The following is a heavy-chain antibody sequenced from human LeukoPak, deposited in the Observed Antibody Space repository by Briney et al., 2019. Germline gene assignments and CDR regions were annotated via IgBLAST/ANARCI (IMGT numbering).Heavy chain of an antibody. V-gene: IGHV4-34*01. J-gene: IGHJ5*02. CDR1: GGSFSGYY. D-gene: IGHD5-18*01. Sequence: PSETLSLTCAVYGGSFSGYYWSWIRQPPGKGLEWIGEINHSGSTNYNPSLKSRVTISVDTSKNQFPLKLSSVTAADTAVYYCARGPGYSRDWFDPWGQGTLVTVSS. CDR2: INHSGST. CDR3: ARGPGYSRDWFDP.